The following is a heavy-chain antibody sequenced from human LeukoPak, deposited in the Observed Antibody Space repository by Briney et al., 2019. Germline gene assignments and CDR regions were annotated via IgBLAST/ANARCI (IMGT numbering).Heavy chain of an antibody. CDR2: IIPIFGTA. J-gene: IGHJ6*02. CDR1: GGTFSSYA. D-gene: IGHD3-3*01. Sequence: SVKVSCKASGGTFSSYAISWVRQAPGQGLEWMGGIIPIFGTANYAQKFQGRVTITRDTSASTAYMELSSLRSEDTAVYYCARNYFWSGFLRSYYYGMDVWGQGTTVTVSS. CDR3: ARNYFWSGFLRSYYYGMDV. V-gene: IGHV1-69*05.